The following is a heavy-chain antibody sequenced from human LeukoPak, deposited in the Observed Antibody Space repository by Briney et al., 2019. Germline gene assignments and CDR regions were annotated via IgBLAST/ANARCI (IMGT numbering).Heavy chain of an antibody. CDR2: ISWNSGSI. CDR3: ARAPHYSNYGPYYYGMDV. D-gene: IGHD4-11*01. CDR1: GFTFNDYA. Sequence: PGGSLRLSCAASGFTFNDYAMQWVRQPPGKGLEWVSGISWNSGSIGYADSVKGRFTISRDNAKNSLYLQMNSLRAEDTAVYYCARAPHYSNYGPYYYGMDVWGQGTTVTVSS. J-gene: IGHJ6*02. V-gene: IGHV3-9*01.